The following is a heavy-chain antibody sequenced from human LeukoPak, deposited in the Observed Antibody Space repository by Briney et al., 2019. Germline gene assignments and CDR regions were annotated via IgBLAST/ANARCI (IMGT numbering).Heavy chain of an antibody. CDR2: IYYSGST. CDR1: GGSISSYC. J-gene: IGHJ4*02. V-gene: IGHV4-59*01. CDR3: ARDYYDSGSSAL. D-gene: IGHD3-10*01. Sequence: PSETLSLTCTVSGGSISSYCWSWIRQPPGKGLEWIGNIYYSGSTNYNPSLKSRVTISVDTSKNQFSLKLRSVTAADTAVYYCARDYYDSGSSALWGQGTLVTVSS.